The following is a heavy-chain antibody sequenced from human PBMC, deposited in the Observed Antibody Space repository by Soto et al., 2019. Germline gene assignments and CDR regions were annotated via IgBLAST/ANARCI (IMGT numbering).Heavy chain of an antibody. CDR1: GFTFSSYG. D-gene: IGHD1-26*01. J-gene: IGHJ1*01. Sequence: QVQLVESGGGVVQPGRSLRLSCAASGFTFSSYGMHWVRQAPGKGLEWVAVISYDGSNKYYADSVKGRFTISRDNSKNTLYLQMNSLRAEATDVYYCEKEGGSYSSGWFQHWGQGTLVTVSS. CDR2: ISYDGSNK. V-gene: IGHV3-30*18. CDR3: EKEGGSYSSGWFQH.